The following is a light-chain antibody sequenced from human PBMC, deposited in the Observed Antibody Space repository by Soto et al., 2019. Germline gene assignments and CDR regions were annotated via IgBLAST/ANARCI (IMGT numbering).Light chain of an antibody. CDR3: QHHNSYSQT. CDR2: GAS. V-gene: IGKV1-5*01. Sequence: DIEMTQSPPTLSASVGDRVTITCRASQSIRHYLAWYQQMPGKAPTLLIYGASTLQSGVPARFSGSGSGTEFTLTISSLQSDDFATYFCQHHNSYSQTFGQGTKVEIK. CDR1: QSIRHY. J-gene: IGKJ1*01.